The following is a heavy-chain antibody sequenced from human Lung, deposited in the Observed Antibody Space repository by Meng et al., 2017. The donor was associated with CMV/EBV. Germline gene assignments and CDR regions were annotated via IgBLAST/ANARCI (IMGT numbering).Heavy chain of an antibody. V-gene: IGHV3-11*01. CDR2: ISSSGSTI. CDR1: GFTFSDYY. Sequence: GESXKISXAASGFTFSDYYMSWIRQAPGKGLEWVSYISSSGSTIYYADSVKGRFTISRDNAKNSLYLQMNSLRAEDTAVYYCARTGTSANYYYYYGMDVWGQGTXVTVSS. J-gene: IGHJ6*02. D-gene: IGHD1/OR15-1a*01. CDR3: ARTGTSANYYYYYGMDV.